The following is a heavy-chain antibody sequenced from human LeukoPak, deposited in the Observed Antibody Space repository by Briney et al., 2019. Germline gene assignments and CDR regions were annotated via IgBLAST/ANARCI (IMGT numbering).Heavy chain of an antibody. D-gene: IGHD6-6*01. V-gene: IGHV4-4*07. CDR2: IHTSGST. Sequence: PSETLSLTCTVSGGSINSYYWSYIRQPAGKGLEWIGRIHTSGSTNYNPSLKSRVTMSVDTSKNQFSLKLSSVTAADTAIYYCAREFSGTSIAARVFDSWGQGTLVTVSS. CDR1: GGSINSYY. J-gene: IGHJ4*02. CDR3: AREFSGTSIAARVFDS.